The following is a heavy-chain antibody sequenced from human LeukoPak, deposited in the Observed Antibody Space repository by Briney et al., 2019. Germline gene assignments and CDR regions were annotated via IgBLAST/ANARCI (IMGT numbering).Heavy chain of an antibody. J-gene: IGHJ4*02. D-gene: IGHD1-26*01. CDR1: GGTFSSYA. Sequence: ASVKVSCKASGGTFSSYAISWVRQVPGQGLEWMGRINPNNGATNYAQKLQGRVTITGDTSISTAYMELSSLRSDDTAVYYCTRESGSYHGNDYWGQGTLVTVSS. CDR2: INPNNGAT. V-gene: IGHV1-2*06. CDR3: TRESGSYHGNDY.